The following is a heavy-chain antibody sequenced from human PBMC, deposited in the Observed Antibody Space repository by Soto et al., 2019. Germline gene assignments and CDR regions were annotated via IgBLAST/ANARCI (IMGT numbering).Heavy chain of an antibody. J-gene: IGHJ1*01. D-gene: IGHD3-3*01. CDR2: ISAYNGNT. Sequence: GASVKVSCKASGYTFTSYGISWVRQAPGQWLEWMGWISAYNGNTNYAQKLQGRVTMTTDTSTSTAYMELRSLRSDDTAVYYCAAPTPNDFWSGYLTQSEYFQHWGQGTLVTVSS. CDR1: GYTFTSYG. V-gene: IGHV1-18*01. CDR3: AAPTPNDFWSGYLTQSEYFQH.